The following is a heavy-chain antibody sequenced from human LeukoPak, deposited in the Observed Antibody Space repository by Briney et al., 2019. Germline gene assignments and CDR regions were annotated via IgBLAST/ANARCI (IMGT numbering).Heavy chain of an antibody. Sequence: GGTLRLSCAASGFTFSSFGMNWVRQAPGKGLEWVSYISSSGSTIYYADSVKGRFTISRDNAKNSLYLQMNSLRAEDTAVYYCAELGITMIGGVWGKGTTVTISS. V-gene: IGHV3-48*03. CDR1: GFTFSSFG. D-gene: IGHD3-10*02. CDR3: AELGITMIGGV. CDR2: ISSSGSTI. J-gene: IGHJ6*04.